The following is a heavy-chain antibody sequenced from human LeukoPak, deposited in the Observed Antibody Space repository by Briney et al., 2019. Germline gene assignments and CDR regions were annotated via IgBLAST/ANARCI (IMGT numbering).Heavy chain of an antibody. V-gene: IGHV3-7*04. CDR3: ARESWYIDY. CDR2: IRHDGSTK. D-gene: IGHD1-14*01. J-gene: IGHJ4*02. CDR1: GFTFSSYS. Sequence: PGGSLRLCCSASGFTFSSYSLIWVRQGPGKGLEWVANIRHDGSTKYYVDSVKGRFTISRDNTKNSVFLLMNSLRADDTAVYYCARESWYIDYWGRGTLVTVSS.